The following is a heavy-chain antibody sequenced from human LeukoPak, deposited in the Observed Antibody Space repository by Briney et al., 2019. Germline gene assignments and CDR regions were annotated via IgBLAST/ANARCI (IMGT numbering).Heavy chain of an antibody. CDR2: FDPEDGET. J-gene: IGHJ4*02. CDR1: GYTLTELS. D-gene: IGHD3-22*01. Sequence: EASVKVSCKVSGYTLTELSMHWVRQAPGKGLEWMGGFDPEDGETIYAQKFQGRVTVTEDTSTDTAYMELSSLRSEDTAVYYCATDLFNYYDTSAYFDYWGQGTLVTVSS. V-gene: IGHV1-24*01. CDR3: ATDLFNYYDTSAYFDY.